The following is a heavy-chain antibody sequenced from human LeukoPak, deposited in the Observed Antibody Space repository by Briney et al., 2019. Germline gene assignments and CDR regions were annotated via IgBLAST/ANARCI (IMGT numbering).Heavy chain of an antibody. J-gene: IGHJ4*02. CDR3: ARGGRKIEGYSYGYEKYYFDY. CDR2: IIPIFGTA. V-gene: IGHV1-69*13. Sequence: SVKVSCKASGYTFSNYTLNWVRQAPGQGLEWMGGIIPIFGTANYAQKFQGRVTITADESTSTAYMELSSLRSEDTAVYYCARGGRKIEGYSYGYEKYYFDYWGQGTLVTVSS. CDR1: GYTFSNYT. D-gene: IGHD5-18*01.